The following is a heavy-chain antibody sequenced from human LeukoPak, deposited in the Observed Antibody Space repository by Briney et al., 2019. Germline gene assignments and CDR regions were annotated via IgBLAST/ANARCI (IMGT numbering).Heavy chain of an antibody. J-gene: IGHJ4*02. Sequence: GGSLRLSVVATGITFSKYAMTWVHKAPGKGLKCVSSISGSGTTYYAESVKGRFTVSRDNSKNTLYLQVNSLRAEDTAVYYCAKDPMVRGSTYDYWGQGTLVTVSS. CDR3: AKDPMVRGSTYDY. CDR2: ISGSGTT. D-gene: IGHD3-10*01. CDR1: GITFSKYA. V-gene: IGHV3-23*01.